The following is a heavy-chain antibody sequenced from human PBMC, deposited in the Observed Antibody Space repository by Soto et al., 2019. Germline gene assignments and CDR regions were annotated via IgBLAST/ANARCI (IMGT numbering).Heavy chain of an antibody. V-gene: IGHV3-53*01. CDR1: GFTVSSNY. CDR2: IYSGGST. CDR3: ASVSGIAAPWVVD. J-gene: IGHJ4*02. Sequence: EVQLVESGGGLIQPGGSLRLSCAASGFTVSSNYMSWVRQAPGKGLEWVSVIYSGGSTYYADSVKGRFTISRDNSKNTLNLQMNSLRAEDTAVYYCASVSGIAAPWVVDWGQGTLVTVSS. D-gene: IGHD6-6*01.